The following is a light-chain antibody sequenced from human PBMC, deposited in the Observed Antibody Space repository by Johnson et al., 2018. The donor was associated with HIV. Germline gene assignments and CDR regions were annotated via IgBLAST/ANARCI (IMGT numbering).Light chain of an antibody. CDR1: SSNIGNNY. Sequence: QSVLTQPPSVSAAPGQKVTISCSGSSSNIGNNYVSWYQQLPGTAPKLLIYENNKRPSGIPDRFSGSKYGTSATLGITGLQTGDEAEYYCGTWDSSLSADCVFGTGTNVTVL. CDR3: GTWDSSLSADCV. J-gene: IGLJ1*01. CDR2: ENN. V-gene: IGLV1-51*02.